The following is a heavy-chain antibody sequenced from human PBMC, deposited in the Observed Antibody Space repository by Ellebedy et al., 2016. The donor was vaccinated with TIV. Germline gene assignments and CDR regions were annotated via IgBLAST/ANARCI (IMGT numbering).Heavy chain of an antibody. D-gene: IGHD6-19*01. CDR2: IWYDGSNK. V-gene: IGHV3-33*01. CDR3: ARAGIAGDGTDY. J-gene: IGHJ4*02. CDR1: GFTFSSYG. Sequence: GESLKISXAASGFTFSSYGMHWVRQAPGKGLEWVAVIWYDGSNKYYADSVKGRFTISRDNSKNSLYLQMNSLKTEDTAVYYCARAGIAGDGTDYWGQGTLVTVSS.